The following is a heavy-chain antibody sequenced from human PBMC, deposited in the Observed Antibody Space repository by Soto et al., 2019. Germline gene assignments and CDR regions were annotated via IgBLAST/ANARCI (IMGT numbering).Heavy chain of an antibody. Sequence: LRLSCAASGFTFGGSAMHWVRQASGKGLEWVGHIRSKTNSYATAYAESVKGRFTISRDDSMNTAYLQMNSLKTEDTAVYFCTRQTDAVQWLVVPTDYNFDYWGQGTLVTSPQ. D-gene: IGHD6-19*01. CDR1: GFTFGGSA. CDR2: IRSKTNSYAT. CDR3: TRQTDAVQWLVVPTDYNFDY. V-gene: IGHV3-73*01. J-gene: IGHJ4*02.